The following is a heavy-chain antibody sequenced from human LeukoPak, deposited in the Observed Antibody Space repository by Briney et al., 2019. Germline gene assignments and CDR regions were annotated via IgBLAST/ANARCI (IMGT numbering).Heavy chain of an antibody. Sequence: LRLSCAASGFTVSSIYMSWIRQPPGKGLEWIGYIYYSGSTYYNPSLKSRVTISVDTSKSQFSLKLSSATAADTAVYYCASPVTAPGTFDFWGQGTLVTVSS. D-gene: IGHD6-13*01. CDR3: ASPVTAPGTFDF. CDR2: IYYSGST. CDR1: GFTVSSIY. J-gene: IGHJ4*02. V-gene: IGHV4-30-4*08.